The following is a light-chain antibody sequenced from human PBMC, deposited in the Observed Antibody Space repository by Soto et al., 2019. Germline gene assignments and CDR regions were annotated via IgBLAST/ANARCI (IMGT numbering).Light chain of an antibody. CDR2: EVS. V-gene: IGLV2-23*02. Sequence: QSVLTQPASVSGSPGQSITIYCTGTSSDVGSYKFVSWYQQHPGKAPKLMIYEVSKWPSGVSNRFSGSKSGNTASLTISGLQAEDEADYYCCSYAGSSTVVFGGGTKLTVL. CDR1: SSDVGSYKF. CDR3: CSYAGSSTVV. J-gene: IGLJ2*01.